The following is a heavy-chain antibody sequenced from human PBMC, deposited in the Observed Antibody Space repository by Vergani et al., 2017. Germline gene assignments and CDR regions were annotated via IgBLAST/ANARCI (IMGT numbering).Heavy chain of an antibody. CDR1: GGSISSSSYY. CDR2: IYYSGST. V-gene: IGHV4-39*07. J-gene: IGHJ4*02. D-gene: IGHD2-2*01. Sequence: QLQLQESGPGLVKPSETLSLTCTVSGGSISSSSYYWGWIRQPPGKGLEWIGSIYYSGSTYYNPSLKSRGTISVDTSKNQFSLKLSSVTAADTAVYYCARDLEYCSSTSCYSGSFDYWGQGTLVTVSS. CDR3: ARDLEYCSSTSCYSGSFDY.